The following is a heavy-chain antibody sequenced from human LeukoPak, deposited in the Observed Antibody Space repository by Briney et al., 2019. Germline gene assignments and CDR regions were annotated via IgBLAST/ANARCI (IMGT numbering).Heavy chain of an antibody. CDR3: ASLMGDRTPGY. V-gene: IGHV3-11*04. CDR1: GFTLSDYY. CDR2: ISSSGSTI. D-gene: IGHD3-16*01. Sequence: KPGGSLRLSCAASGFTLSDYYMSWIRQTPGKGLEWVSYISSSGSTIYYADSVKGRFTISRDNAKSSLYLQIDSLVAEDTAVYYCASLMGDRTPGYWGQGTLVTVSS. J-gene: IGHJ4*02.